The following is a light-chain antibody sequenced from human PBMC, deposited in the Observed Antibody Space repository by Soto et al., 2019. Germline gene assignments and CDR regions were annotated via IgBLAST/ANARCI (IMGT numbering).Light chain of an antibody. CDR3: RQYGDWPRT. V-gene: IGKV3-15*01. J-gene: IGKJ1*01. CDR1: QSVDNR. CDR2: GAS. Sequence: EVVMTQSPATLSVSPGERATLSCRASQSVDNRLAWYQHTPGQAPRRLIYGASNRATGVPAKFSGSGSGPEFTLTITGLQSEDFALYYWRQYGDWPRTVGQGPKVEI.